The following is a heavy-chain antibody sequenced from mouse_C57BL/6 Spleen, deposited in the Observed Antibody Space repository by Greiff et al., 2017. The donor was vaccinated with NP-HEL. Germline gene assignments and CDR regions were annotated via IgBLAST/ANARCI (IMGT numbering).Heavy chain of an antibody. CDR1: GYAFSSSW. J-gene: IGHJ3*01. CDR3: ARSTTVVAD. Sequence: VQLQQSGPELVKPGASVKISCKASGYAFSSSWMNWVKQRPGKGLEWIGRIYPGDGDTNYNGKFKGKATLTADKSSSTAYMQLSSLTSEDSAVYFWARSTTVVADWGQGTLVTVSA. D-gene: IGHD1-1*01. V-gene: IGHV1-82*01. CDR2: IYPGDGDT.